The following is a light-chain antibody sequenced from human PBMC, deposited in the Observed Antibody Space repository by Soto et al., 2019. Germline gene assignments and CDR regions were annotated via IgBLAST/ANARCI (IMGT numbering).Light chain of an antibody. CDR1: QTLLDSSNNKAS. V-gene: IGKV4-1*01. J-gene: IGKJ1*01. CDR2: WTS. Sequence: DIVMTQSPDSLAVSLGERATINCKSSQTLLDSSNNKASLSWYQQKPGQPPKLLIYWTSTREFGVPDRFSGSGSGTDFTLTISSLQAEDVAVYYCHQYFNSPRTFGHGTKVEIK. CDR3: HQYFNSPRT.